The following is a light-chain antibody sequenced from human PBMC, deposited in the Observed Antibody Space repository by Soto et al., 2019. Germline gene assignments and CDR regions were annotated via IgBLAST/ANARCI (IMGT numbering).Light chain of an antibody. V-gene: IGLV1-51*01. CDR1: SSNIGNNY. J-gene: IGLJ2*01. CDR3: GTWDSSLSADV. CDR2: DNN. Sequence: QSVLTQPPSVSAAPGQKVTISCSGSSSNIGNNYVSWYQQLPGTAPKLLIYDNNKRPSGIPDRFSGSKSGTSATLGITGLQTGDEADYYCGTWDSSLSADVCGGGTK.